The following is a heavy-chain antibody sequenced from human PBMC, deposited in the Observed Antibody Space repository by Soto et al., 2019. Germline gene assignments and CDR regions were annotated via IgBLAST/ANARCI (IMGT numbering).Heavy chain of an antibody. Sequence: GGSLRLSCAASGFTFSSYRMHWVRQAPGKGLVWVSRINSDGSSTSYADSVKGRFTISRDNAKNTLYLQMNSLRAEDTAVYYCASLSYSSSWYYYYGMDVWGQGTTVTVSS. V-gene: IGHV3-74*01. CDR2: INSDGSST. J-gene: IGHJ6*02. D-gene: IGHD6-13*01. CDR1: GFTFSSYR. CDR3: ASLSYSSSWYYYYGMDV.